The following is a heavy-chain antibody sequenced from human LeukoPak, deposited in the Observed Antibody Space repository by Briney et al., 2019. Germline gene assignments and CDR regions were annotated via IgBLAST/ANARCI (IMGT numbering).Heavy chain of an antibody. CDR1: GGSFSGYY. CDR3: ARSLDYWYYGMDV. D-gene: IGHD2-8*02. Sequence: SETLSLTCAVYGGSFSGYYWNWIRQPPGKGLEWIGEINHSGSTNYNPSLKSRVTISVDTSKKQFSLKLSSVTAADTAAYYCARSLDYWYYGMDVWGQGTTVTVSS. J-gene: IGHJ6*02. V-gene: IGHV4-34*01. CDR2: INHSGST.